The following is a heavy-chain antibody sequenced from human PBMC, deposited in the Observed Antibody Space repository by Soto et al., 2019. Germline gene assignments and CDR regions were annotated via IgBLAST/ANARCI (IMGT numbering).Heavy chain of an antibody. CDR2: ISGSGRTI. CDR3: ARLPFPWGWFDP. D-gene: IGHD3-16*01. V-gene: IGHV3-11*01. CDR1: GIVFSDY. Sequence: QVQLVESGGGLVKPGGSLRLSCAASGIVFSDYMSWVRQAPGKGLEWLSYISGSGRTIYSADSVKGRFTISRDNATNSLYRQMNNVRTADTAVYYCARLPFPWGWFDPWGQGTLVTVSS. J-gene: IGHJ5*02.